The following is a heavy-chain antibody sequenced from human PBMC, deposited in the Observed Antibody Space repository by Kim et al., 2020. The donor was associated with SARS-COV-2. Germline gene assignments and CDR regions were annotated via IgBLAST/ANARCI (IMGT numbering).Heavy chain of an antibody. CDR2: ISYDGSNK. Sequence: GGSLRLPCAASGFTFSSYAMHWVRQAPGKGLEWVAVISYDGSNKYYADSVKGRFTISRDNSKNTLYLQMNSLRAEDTALYYCARVLGTVSTPFHSYYYGMDAWAQGTPLTVSS. CDR3: ARVLGTVSTPFHSYYYGMDA. V-gene: IGHV3-30-3*01. D-gene: IGHD4-4*01. J-gene: IGHJ6*02. CDR1: GFTFSSYA.